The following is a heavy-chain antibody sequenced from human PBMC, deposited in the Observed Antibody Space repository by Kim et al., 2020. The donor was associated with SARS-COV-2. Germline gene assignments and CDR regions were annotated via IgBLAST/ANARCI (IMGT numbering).Heavy chain of an antibody. Sequence: GGSLRLSCAASGFTFSSYGMHWVRQAPGKGLEWVAVIWYDGSNKYYADSVKGRFTISRDNSKNTLYLQMNSLRAEDTAVYYCAREGVQKMATITAAFDYWGQGTLVTVSS. CDR3: AREGVQKMATITAAFDY. CDR2: IWYDGSNK. V-gene: IGHV3-33*01. D-gene: IGHD5-12*01. J-gene: IGHJ4*02. CDR1: GFTFSSYG.